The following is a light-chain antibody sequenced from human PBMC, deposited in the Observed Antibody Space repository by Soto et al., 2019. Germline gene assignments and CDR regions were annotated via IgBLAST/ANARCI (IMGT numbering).Light chain of an antibody. CDR1: SSDVGGYNH. V-gene: IGLV2-8*01. CDR3: SSFAGNNNLV. CDR2: EVS. J-gene: IGLJ2*01. Sequence: QSALTQPPSASGSPGQSVTISCTGTSSDVGGYNHVSWYQQHPGKAPKLMISEVSKRPSGVPDRFSGSKSGNTASLTVSGLQAEDEADYYYSSFAGNNNLVFGGGTKLTVL.